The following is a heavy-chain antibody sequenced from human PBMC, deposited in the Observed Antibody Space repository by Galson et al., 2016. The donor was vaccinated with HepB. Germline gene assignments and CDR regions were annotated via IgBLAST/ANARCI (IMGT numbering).Heavy chain of an antibody. CDR2: IWYDGSNK. V-gene: IGHV3-33*01. D-gene: IGHD5-18*01. CDR3: ARDDFGYSIAY. Sequence: SLRLSCAASGFTFSSYGMHWVRQAPGQGLEWVAVIWYDGSNKYYADSVKGRFTISRDTSKTTRHVQMNSLRAEDTAVYYCARDDFGYSIAYWGQGTLVTVSS. J-gene: IGHJ4*02. CDR1: GFTFSSYG.